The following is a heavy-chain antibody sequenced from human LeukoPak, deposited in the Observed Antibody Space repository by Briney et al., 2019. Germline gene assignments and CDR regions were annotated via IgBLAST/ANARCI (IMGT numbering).Heavy chain of an antibody. CDR1: GFTFSSYE. J-gene: IGHJ4*02. CDR2: ISSSGNTI. CDR3: ARGPMLRGVIIRRSKSGYFDY. V-gene: IGHV3-48*03. D-gene: IGHD3-10*01. Sequence: GGSLRLSCAASGFTFSSYEMNWVRQAPGKGLEWVSYISSSGNTIYYADSVKGRFTISRDNAENSLYLQMSSLRVEDTAVYYCARGPMLRGVIIRRSKSGYFDYWGQGTLVTVSS.